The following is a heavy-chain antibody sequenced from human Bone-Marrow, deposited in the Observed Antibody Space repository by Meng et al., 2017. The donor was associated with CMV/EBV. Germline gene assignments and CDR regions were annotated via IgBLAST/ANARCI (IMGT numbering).Heavy chain of an antibody. CDR1: GFTFSNYR. CDR2: ISRSSGYK. Sequence: GGSLRLSCAASGFTFSNYRMNWVRQAPGKGLEWVACISRSSGYKFYADSVKGRLTISRDNAKNSLYLQMNSLRAEDTAVYYCATSLDWGEGTLVTVSS. V-gene: IGHV3-21*04. J-gene: IGHJ4*02. CDR3: ATSLD.